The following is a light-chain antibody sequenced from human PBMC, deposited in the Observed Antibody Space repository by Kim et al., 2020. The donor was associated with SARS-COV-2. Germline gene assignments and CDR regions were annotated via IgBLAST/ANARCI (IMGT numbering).Light chain of an antibody. CDR2: GAS. Sequence: EIVLTQSPSILSLSPGERATLSCRASQSVNSEYLAWYQQKPGQAPRVLIYGASRRSTGIPDRFSGSGSGTDFTLSISRLEPEDFAVYYCQHYGDSPLYPFGQGTKVDIK. J-gene: IGKJ2*01. CDR3: QHYGDSPLYP. V-gene: IGKV3-20*01. CDR1: QSVNSEY.